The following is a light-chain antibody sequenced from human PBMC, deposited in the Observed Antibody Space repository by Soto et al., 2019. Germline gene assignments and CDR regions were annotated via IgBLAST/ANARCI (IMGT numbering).Light chain of an antibody. CDR2: GNN. Sequence: QSVLTQPPSVSGAPGQRVTISCTGSSSNIGAGYDVHWYQHLPGTAPKLLISGNNNRPSGVPDRISGSKSGTSASLAITGLQAEDEADYYCQSYDSSLSGSVFGGGTKLTGL. V-gene: IGLV1-40*01. CDR3: QSYDSSLSGSV. J-gene: IGLJ2*01. CDR1: SSNIGAGYD.